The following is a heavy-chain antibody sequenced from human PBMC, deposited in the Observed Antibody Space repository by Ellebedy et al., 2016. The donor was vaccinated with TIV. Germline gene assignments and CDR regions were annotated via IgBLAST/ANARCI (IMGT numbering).Heavy chain of an antibody. CDR3: ASVPPYSSSRFDY. CDR1: GGSISSSSYY. Sequence: SETLSLTCTVSGGSISSSSYYWGWIRQPPGKGLEWIGSIYYSGSTYYNPSLKSRVTISVDTSKNQFSLKLSSVTAADTSVYYCASVPPYSSSRFDYWGQGTLVTVSS. CDR2: IYYSGST. J-gene: IGHJ4*02. V-gene: IGHV4-39*01. D-gene: IGHD6-13*01.